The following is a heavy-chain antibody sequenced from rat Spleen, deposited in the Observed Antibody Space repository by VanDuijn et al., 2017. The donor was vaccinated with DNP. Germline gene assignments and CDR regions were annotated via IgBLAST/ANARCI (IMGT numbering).Heavy chain of an antibody. CDR3: ARDDIGTTRFDY. J-gene: IGHJ2*01. D-gene: IGHD1-5*01. V-gene: IGHV2-34*01. CDR2: MRDDGDT. Sequence: QVQLKESGPGLVQPSETLSLTCTVSGFSLTSYAVSWVRQPPGKGLEWMGRMRDDGDTSYNSALKSRLNINRDTSKNQVLLTLNSLQSEDTAMYFCARDDIGTTRFDYWGQGVMVTVSS. CDR1: GFSLTSYA.